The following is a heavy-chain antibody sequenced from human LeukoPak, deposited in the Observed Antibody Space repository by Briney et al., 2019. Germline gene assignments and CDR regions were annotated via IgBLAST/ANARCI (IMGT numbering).Heavy chain of an antibody. D-gene: IGHD1-26*01. V-gene: IGHV1-2*04. J-gene: IGHJ4*02. CDR1: GYTFADHF. Sequence: GASVKVSCKASGYTFADHFIHWVRQAPGQGLEWMGRINPNTGGAEYAPKFQGWVTMTRDTSISTAYVEVSRLISDDTAVYYCARDLTSTSNWEFDYWGQGTLVIVSS. CDR2: INPNTGGA. CDR3: ARDLTSTSNWEFDY.